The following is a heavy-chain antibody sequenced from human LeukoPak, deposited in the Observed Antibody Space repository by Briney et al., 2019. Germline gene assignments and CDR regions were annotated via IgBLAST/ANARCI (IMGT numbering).Heavy chain of an antibody. Sequence: GESLKISCKGSGYSFIRNWIGWVRQMPGKGLEWMAIIYPGDSDTRYSPPFQGQVTISADKSISTAYLQWSSLTASDTAMYYCARLGTSATYFDFWGQGTLVTVSS. J-gene: IGHJ4*02. CDR3: ARLGTSATYFDF. CDR1: GYSFIRNW. CDR2: IYPGDSDT. V-gene: IGHV5-51*01. D-gene: IGHD2-15*01.